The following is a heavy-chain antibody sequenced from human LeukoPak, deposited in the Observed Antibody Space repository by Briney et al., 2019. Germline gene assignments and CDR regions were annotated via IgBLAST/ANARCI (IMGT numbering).Heavy chain of an antibody. V-gene: IGHV3-7*01. Sequence: GGALRLSCAASGFTFSSYWMSWVRQATGKGLEWLANIKQDGGEKYYVDSVRGRYTISRDNDKNSLFLQMTNLRAEDTAVYYCARVGGRYSPLGYWGQGTLVTVSS. CDR2: IKQDGGEK. CDR3: ARVGGRYSPLGY. D-gene: IGHD3-16*02. CDR1: GFTFSSYW. J-gene: IGHJ4*02.